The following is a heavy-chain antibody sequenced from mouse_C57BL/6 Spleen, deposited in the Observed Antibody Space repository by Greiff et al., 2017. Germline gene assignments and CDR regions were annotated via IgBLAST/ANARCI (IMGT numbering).Heavy chain of an antibody. Sequence: QVQLQQSGAELARPGASVKLSCKASGYTFTSYGISWVKQRTGQGLEWIGEIYPRSGNTYYNEKFKGKATLTADKSSSTAYMELRSLTSEDSALYFYARERANNYDDYWGQDTTLTFSS. CDR3: ARERANNYDDY. CDR1: GYTFTSYG. V-gene: IGHV1-81*01. CDR2: IYPRSGNT. J-gene: IGHJ2*01. D-gene: IGHD2-4*01.